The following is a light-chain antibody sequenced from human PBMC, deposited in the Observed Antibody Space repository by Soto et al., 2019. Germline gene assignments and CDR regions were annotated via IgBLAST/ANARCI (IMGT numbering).Light chain of an antibody. CDR1: QSVSNNY. V-gene: IGKV3-20*01. CDR3: QQYDSYSYT. CDR2: GAS. J-gene: IGKJ2*01. Sequence: EIVLTQSPGTLSLSPGERATLSCRASQSVSNNYLAWYQQKPGQAPRLLIYGASNRATGIPDRFSGSGSGTEFTLTISSLQPDDFATYYCQQYDSYSYTFGQGTKLEIK.